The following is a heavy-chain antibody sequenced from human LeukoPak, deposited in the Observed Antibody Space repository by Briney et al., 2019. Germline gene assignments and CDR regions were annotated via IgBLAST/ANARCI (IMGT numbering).Heavy chain of an antibody. D-gene: IGHD3-22*01. CDR3: ARDLYYYDSSGSATGGWFDP. CDR1: GGSISSYY. V-gene: IGHV4-4*07. J-gene: IGHJ5*02. CDR2: IYTSGGT. Sequence: SETLSLTCTVSGGSISSYYWSWIRQPAGKGLEWIGRIYTSGGTNYNPSLKSRVTISVDTSKNQFSLKLSSVTAADTAVYYCARDLYYYDSSGSATGGWFDPWGQGTLVTVSS.